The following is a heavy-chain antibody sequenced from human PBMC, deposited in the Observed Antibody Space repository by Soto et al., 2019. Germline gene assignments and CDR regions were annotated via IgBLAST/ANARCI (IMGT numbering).Heavy chain of an antibody. D-gene: IGHD1-26*01. CDR3: AREELQEAPYYYYGMDV. Sequence: SETLSLTCTVSGGSISSGDYYWSWIRQPPGKGLEWIGYIYYSGSTYYNPSLKSRVTISVDTSKNQFSLKLSSVTAADTAVYYCAREELQEAPYYYYGMDVWGQGTTVTVSS. J-gene: IGHJ6*02. V-gene: IGHV4-30-4*01. CDR1: GGSISSGDYY. CDR2: IYYSGST.